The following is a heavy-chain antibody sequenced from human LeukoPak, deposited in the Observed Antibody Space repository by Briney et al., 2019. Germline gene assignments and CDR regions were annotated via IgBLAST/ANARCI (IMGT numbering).Heavy chain of an antibody. J-gene: IGHJ3*02. Sequence: SETLSLACTVSGGSISSGSYHWSWIRQPAGKGLEWIGRIYTSGSTNYNPSLKSRVTISVNTSKNQFSLKLSSVTAADTAVYYCAWQGTYDSSGDDAFDIWGQGTMVTVSS. CDR3: AWQGTYDSSGDDAFDI. CDR2: IYTSGST. D-gene: IGHD3-22*01. CDR1: GGSISSGSYH. V-gene: IGHV4-61*02.